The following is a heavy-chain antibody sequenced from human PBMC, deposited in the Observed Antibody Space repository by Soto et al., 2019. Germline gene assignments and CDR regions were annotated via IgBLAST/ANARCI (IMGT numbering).Heavy chain of an antibody. CDR2: INPSGAGT. J-gene: IGHJ5*02. V-gene: IGHV1-46*01. CDR3: TRAGRGRRWFVP. CDR1: GYTFTSYY. Sequence: PSVKVSFKASGYTFTSYYMHWVRQAPGQGLEWIGVINPSGAGTSYAQKCQGRVTITRDTSTSTVYMELSSLRSEDTAVEYCTRAGRGRRWFVPWGQGTRVTVS. D-gene: IGHD6-25*01.